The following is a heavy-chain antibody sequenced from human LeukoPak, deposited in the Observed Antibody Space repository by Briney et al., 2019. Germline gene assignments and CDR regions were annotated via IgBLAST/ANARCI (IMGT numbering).Heavy chain of an antibody. V-gene: IGHV5-51*01. J-gene: IGHJ5*02. CDR3: ARHYDILTGYYGWWFDP. Sequence: GESLKISCKGSGYSFTSYWIGWVRQMPGKGLEGMGIIYPGDSYTRYSPSFQGQVTLSADKSISTAYLQWSSLKASDTAMYYCARHYDILTGYYGWWFDPWGQGTLVTVSS. CDR2: IYPGDSYT. D-gene: IGHD3-9*01. CDR1: GYSFTSYW.